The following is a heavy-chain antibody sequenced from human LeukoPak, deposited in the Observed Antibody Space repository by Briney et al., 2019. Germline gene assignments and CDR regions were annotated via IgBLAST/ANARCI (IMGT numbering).Heavy chain of an antibody. V-gene: IGHV1-18*01. CDR1: GYTFTSYG. Sequence: GASVKVSCKASGYTFTSYGISWVRQAPGQGLEWMGWISAYNGNTNYAQKLQGRVTMTTDTSTSTAYMELRSLRSDDTAVYYCARMYYFDSGSDNWFDPWGQGTLVTVSS. J-gene: IGHJ5*02. CDR3: ARMYYFDSGSDNWFDP. CDR2: ISAYNGNT. D-gene: IGHD3-10*01.